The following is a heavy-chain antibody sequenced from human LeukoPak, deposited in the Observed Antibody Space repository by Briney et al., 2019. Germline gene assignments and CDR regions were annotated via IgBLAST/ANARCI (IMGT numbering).Heavy chain of an antibody. CDR3: AKDGPSRDIVVVPAAILH. V-gene: IGHV3-30*02. CDR1: GFTFSSYG. J-gene: IGHJ4*02. CDR2: IRYDGSNK. D-gene: IGHD2-2*01. Sequence: GGSLRLSCAASGFTFSSYGMHWVRQAPGKGLEWVAFIRYDGSNKYYSDSVKGRFTISRDNSKNTLYLQMNSLRAEDTAVYYCAKDGPSRDIVVVPAAILHWGQGTLVTVSS.